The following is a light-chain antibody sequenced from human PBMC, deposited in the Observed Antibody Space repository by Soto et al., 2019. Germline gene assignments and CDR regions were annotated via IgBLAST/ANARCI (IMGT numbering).Light chain of an antibody. Sequence: EIVLTQSPGTLSLSPCERATLSGRASQSVSSSYLAWYQQKPGQAPRLLIYGASSRATGIPDRFSGSGSGTDFTLTISRLEPEDFAVYYCQQYGSSRWTFGQGTKVDNK. CDR3: QQYGSSRWT. CDR1: QSVSSSY. J-gene: IGKJ1*01. V-gene: IGKV3-20*01. CDR2: GAS.